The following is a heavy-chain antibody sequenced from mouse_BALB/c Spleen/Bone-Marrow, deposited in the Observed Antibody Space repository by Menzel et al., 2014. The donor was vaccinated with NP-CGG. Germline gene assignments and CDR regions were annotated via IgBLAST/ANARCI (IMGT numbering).Heavy chain of an antibody. CDR2: IYPSDSYT. Sequence: VQLQQSGAELVRPGASVKLSCKASGYTFTSYWINWMKQRPGQGLEWIGNIYPSDSYTNYNQKFKDRATLTVDKSSSTAYMQLSSPTSEDSAVYYRTRSYGSSYEYYFDYWGQGTTLTVSS. J-gene: IGHJ2*01. V-gene: IGHV1-69*02. CDR3: TRSYGSSYEYYFDY. D-gene: IGHD1-1*01. CDR1: GYTFTSYW.